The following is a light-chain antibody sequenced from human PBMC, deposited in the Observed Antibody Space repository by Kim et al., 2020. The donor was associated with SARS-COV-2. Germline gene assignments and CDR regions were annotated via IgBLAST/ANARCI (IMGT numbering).Light chain of an antibody. J-gene: IGLJ1*01. CDR1: NIGSKS. Sequence: SYELTQPPSVSVAPGKTARITCGGNNIGSKSVHWYQQKPGQAPVLVIYYDSDRPSGIPERFSGSNSGNTATLTISRVEAGDEADYYCQVWDRRSDHSYV. V-gene: IGLV3-21*04. CDR2: YDS. CDR3: QVWDRRSDHSYV.